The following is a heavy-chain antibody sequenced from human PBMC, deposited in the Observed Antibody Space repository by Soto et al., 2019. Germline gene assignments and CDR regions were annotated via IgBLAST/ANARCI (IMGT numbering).Heavy chain of an antibody. V-gene: IGHV4-31*01. CDR1: AVSISNDGYF. CDR2: NSNSGSS. CDR3: ASRVPRRSYLRVFDY. Sequence: QVQLQDSGPGLVEPSQTLSLTSTVSAVSISNDGYFWTWIRQRPGKGPEWIGYNSNSGSSFSNPAVRSPLSFEKDTSKNQFSLKLPSMTAADTAIYYCASRVPRRSYLRVFDYGGHGTLVTVSS. J-gene: IGHJ4*01. D-gene: IGHD1-26*01.